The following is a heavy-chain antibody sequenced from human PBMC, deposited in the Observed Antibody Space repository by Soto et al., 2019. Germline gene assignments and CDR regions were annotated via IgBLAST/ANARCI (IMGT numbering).Heavy chain of an antibody. D-gene: IGHD6-19*01. Sequence: ASVKVSCKASGYTFTSYGISWVRQAPGQGLEWMGWISAYNGNTNYAQKLQGRVTMTTDTSTSTAYMELRSLRSEDTAVYYCARHAVAFKPQKRYYYYYYMDVWGKGTTVTVSS. CDR2: ISAYNGNT. CDR1: GYTFTSYG. J-gene: IGHJ6*03. V-gene: IGHV1-18*01. CDR3: ARHAVAFKPQKRYYYYYYMDV.